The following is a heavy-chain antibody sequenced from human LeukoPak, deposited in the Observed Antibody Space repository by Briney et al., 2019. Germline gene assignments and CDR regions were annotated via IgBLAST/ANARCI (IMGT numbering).Heavy chain of an antibody. CDR3: ARGGGRHVEY. V-gene: IGHV3-7*05. CDR2: IKEDGSEK. J-gene: IGHJ4*02. CDR1: GFTFSSYW. D-gene: IGHD3-16*01. Sequence: GGSLRLSCAASGFTFSSYWRSWVRQAPGKGLEWVANIKEDGSEKNYVDSVKGRFTISRDNAKNSLYLQMNILRAEDTAVYYCARGGGRHVEYWGQGNLVTVSS.